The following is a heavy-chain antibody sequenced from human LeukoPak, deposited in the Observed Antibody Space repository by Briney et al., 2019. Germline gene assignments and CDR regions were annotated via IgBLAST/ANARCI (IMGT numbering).Heavy chain of an antibody. CDR1: GFTVSSNY. Sequence: PGGSLRLSCAASGFTVSSNYMSWVRQAPGKGLEWVSVIYSGGSTYYAESVKGRFTISRDNSKNTLYLQVNSLRAEDTAVYYCARALYYYDSRGYIDYWGQGTLVTVSS. D-gene: IGHD3-22*01. CDR2: IYSGGST. CDR3: ARALYYYDSRGYIDY. V-gene: IGHV3-53*01. J-gene: IGHJ4*02.